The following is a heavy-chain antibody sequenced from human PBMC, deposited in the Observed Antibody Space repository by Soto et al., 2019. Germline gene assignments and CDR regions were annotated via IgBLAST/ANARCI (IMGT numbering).Heavy chain of an antibody. Sequence: QVQLVESGGGVVQPERSLRLSCAASGFTFSSYAMHWVRQAPGKGLEWVAVISYDRSNKYYADSVKGRFTISRDNSKNTLSLQMTSLRAEDTAVYYCARDPPVPPLYSGYDPTPDYWGQGTLVTVSS. V-gene: IGHV3-30-3*01. CDR1: GFTFSSYA. CDR3: ARDPPVPPLYSGYDPTPDY. CDR2: ISYDRSNK. D-gene: IGHD5-12*01. J-gene: IGHJ4*02.